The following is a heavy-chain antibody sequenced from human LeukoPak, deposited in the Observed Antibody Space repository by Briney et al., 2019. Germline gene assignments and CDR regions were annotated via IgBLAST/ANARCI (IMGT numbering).Heavy chain of an antibody. CDR2: MNPNSGNT. D-gene: IGHD3-3*01. V-gene: IGHV1-8*01. J-gene: IGHJ6*03. CDR1: GYTFTSYD. CDR3: ARARSAKGFWSGYFPSAYYYYMDV. Sequence: ASVTVSCTASGYTFTSYDINWVRQAPGQGLEWMGWMNPNSGNTGYAQKFQGRVTMTRNTSISTAYMELSSLRSEDTAVYYCARARSAKGFWSGYFPSAYYYYMDVWGKGTTVTVSS.